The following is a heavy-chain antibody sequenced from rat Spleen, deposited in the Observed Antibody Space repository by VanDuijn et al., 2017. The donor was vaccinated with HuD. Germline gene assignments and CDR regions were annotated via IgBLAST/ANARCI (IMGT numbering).Heavy chain of an antibody. D-gene: IGHD1-3*01. CDR2: ISNGGGKT. Sequence: EVQLVESGGGLVQPGRSLKLSCAASGFTFSNYYMAWVRQSPTKGLEWVASISNGGGKTHYPDSVKGRFTISRDIAKSTLFLQMNSLKSEDTATYYCTRGGFYRYWGQGVMVTVSS. CDR1: GFTFSNYY. J-gene: IGHJ2*01. CDR3: TRGGFYRY. V-gene: IGHV5S23*01.